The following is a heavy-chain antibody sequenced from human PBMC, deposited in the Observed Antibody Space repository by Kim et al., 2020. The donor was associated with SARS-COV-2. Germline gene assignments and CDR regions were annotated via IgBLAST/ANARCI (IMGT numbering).Heavy chain of an antibody. CDR2: IVVGSGNT. CDR1: GFTFTSSA. D-gene: IGHD2-2*01. J-gene: IGHJ4*02. Sequence: SVKVSCKASGFTFTSSAVQWVRQARGQRLEWIGWIVVGSGNTNYAQKFQERVTITRDMSTSTAYMELSSLRSEDTAVYYCAAPRYCSSTSCYSLDYWGQGTLVTVSS. CDR3: AAPRYCSSTSCYSLDY. V-gene: IGHV1-58*01.